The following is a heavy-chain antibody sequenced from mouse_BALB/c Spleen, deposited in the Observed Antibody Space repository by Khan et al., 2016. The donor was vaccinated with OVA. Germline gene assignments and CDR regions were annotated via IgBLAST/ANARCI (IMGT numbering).Heavy chain of an antibody. Sequence: QVQLKESGAEVMKPGASVKISCKATGYTFSSYWIEWVKQRPGHGLEWIGEILPGSGSTNYNEKFTGKATFTADTSSNTAYMQLSSLTSEDSAVYYCARTTYYFDYWGQGTTLTVSA. V-gene: IGHV1-9*01. CDR1: GYTFSSYW. J-gene: IGHJ2*01. CDR3: ARTTYYFDY. CDR2: ILPGSGST.